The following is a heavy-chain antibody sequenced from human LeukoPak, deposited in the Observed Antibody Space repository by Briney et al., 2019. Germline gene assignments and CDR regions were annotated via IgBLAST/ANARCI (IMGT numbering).Heavy chain of an antibody. Sequence: GGSLRLSCAASGFTFSSCAMSWVRQAPGKGLEWVSAISGSGGSTYYADSVKGRFTISRDNSKNTLYLQMNSLRAEDTAIYYCAKDVDFYDSSGRFDYWGQGTLVTVSS. CDR2: ISGSGGST. CDR3: AKDVDFYDSSGRFDY. J-gene: IGHJ4*02. CDR1: GFTFSSCA. D-gene: IGHD3-22*01. V-gene: IGHV3-23*01.